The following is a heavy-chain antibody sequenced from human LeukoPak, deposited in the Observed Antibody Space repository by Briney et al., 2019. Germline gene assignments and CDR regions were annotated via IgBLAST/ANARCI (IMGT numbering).Heavy chain of an antibody. CDR3: ARAPVSASYYFDN. CDR2: IWSDGSNK. D-gene: IGHD5/OR15-5a*01. CDR1: VFTFSSYV. J-gene: IGHJ4*02. Sequence: GGSLRLSCAASVFTFSSYVMRWVRQAPGKGLEWVAVIWSDGSNKYYADSVKGRFTISRDNSKNTLYLQMNTLRAEDTAVYYCARAPVSASYYFDNCGQGTLVTVSS. V-gene: IGHV3-33*01.